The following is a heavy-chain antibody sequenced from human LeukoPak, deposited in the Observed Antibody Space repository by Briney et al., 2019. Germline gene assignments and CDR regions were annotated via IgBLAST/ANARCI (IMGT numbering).Heavy chain of an antibody. J-gene: IGHJ4*02. D-gene: IGHD6-19*01. CDR2: IKQGGSEK. CDR1: GFMFSSYA. CDR3: AIAEAGTAFDY. V-gene: IGHV3-7*01. Sequence: AGGSLRLSCAASGFMFSSYAMSWVRQAPGKGLEWVANIKQGGSEKYYVVSVRGRFTISRANNKTSLYLKRHRLRAEDTAVYYCAIAEAGTAFDYWGQGTLVTVS.